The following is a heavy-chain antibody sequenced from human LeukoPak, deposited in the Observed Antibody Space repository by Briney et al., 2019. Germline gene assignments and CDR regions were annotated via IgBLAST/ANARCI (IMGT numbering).Heavy chain of an antibody. J-gene: IGHJ4*02. CDR3: ARDRGYRDY. V-gene: IGHV1-18*04. Sequence: ASVNVSCKTSGYTFTSYVISGVRQAPGQGLEWMGWISAYNGNTNYVQKLQGRITMTTDTSTSTAYMELRSLRSDDTAVYYCARDRGYRDYWGQGTLVTVSS. D-gene: IGHD3-16*02. CDR1: GYTFTSYV. CDR2: ISAYNGNT.